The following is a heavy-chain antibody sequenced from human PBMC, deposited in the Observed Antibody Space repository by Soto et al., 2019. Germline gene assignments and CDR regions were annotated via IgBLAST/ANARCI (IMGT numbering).Heavy chain of an antibody. D-gene: IGHD5-18*01. V-gene: IGHV1-2*04. CDR3: ARTRGYSYGGFDY. CDR1: GYTFTGYY. CDR2: INPNSGGT. Sequence: ASVKVSCKASGYTFTGYYMHWVRQAPGQGLEWMGWINPNSGGTNYAQKFQGWVTMTRDTSISTAYMELSRLRSDDTAVYYCARTRGYSYGGFDYWGQGTLVTVSS. J-gene: IGHJ4*02.